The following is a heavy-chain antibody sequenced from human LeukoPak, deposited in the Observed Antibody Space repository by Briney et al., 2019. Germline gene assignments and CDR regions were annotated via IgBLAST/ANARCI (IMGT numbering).Heavy chain of an antibody. Sequence: GGSLRLTYAASGFTFSDYGVSWVRQAPGKGLEWVSGINWNGGSTGYADSVKGRFTISRDNAKNSLYLQMNSLRAEDTALYYCARVISFVVVPAAQYFDYWGQGTPVTVSS. J-gene: IGHJ4*02. CDR2: INWNGGST. V-gene: IGHV3-20*03. CDR3: ARVISFVVVPAAQYFDY. D-gene: IGHD2-2*01. CDR1: GFTFSDYG.